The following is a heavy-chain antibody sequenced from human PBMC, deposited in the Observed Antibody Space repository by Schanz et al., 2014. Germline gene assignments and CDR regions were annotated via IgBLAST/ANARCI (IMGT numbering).Heavy chain of an antibody. J-gene: IGHJ4*02. CDR2: MYINSGST. Sequence: EVQLVESGGGLIQPGGSLRLSCAVSGFTVNTNYMSWVRQAPGKGLEWISSMYINSGSTQYADSVKGRFIISRDSSKNTLFLQMNSLRAEDTAVYYCVREVGAAAGLAWGLDYWGRGTLVTVSS. V-gene: IGHV3-53*01. CDR3: VREVGAAAGLAWGLDY. CDR1: GFTVNTNY. D-gene: IGHD6-13*01.